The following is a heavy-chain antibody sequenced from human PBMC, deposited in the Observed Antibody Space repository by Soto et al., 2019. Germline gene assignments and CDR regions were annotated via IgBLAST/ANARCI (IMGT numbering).Heavy chain of an antibody. CDR2: ISYDGINA. J-gene: IGHJ4*02. Sequence: LRLSCASSGFNFRTFTMHWVRQAPGKGLEWVAGISYDGINAYYADSVKGRFAISRDNSKNTVSLQINSLRPADTAAYYCAKDGVNYASLSPVDYWGQGTLVTVSS. CDR1: GFNFRTFT. V-gene: IGHV3-30*09. CDR3: AKDGVNYASLSPVDY. D-gene: IGHD2-2*01.